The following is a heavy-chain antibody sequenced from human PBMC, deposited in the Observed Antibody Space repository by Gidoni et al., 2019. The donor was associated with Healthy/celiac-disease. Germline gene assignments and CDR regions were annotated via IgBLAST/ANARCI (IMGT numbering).Heavy chain of an antibody. CDR2: RNPNSGNT. V-gene: IGHV1-8*01. J-gene: IGHJ6*02. CDR1: GYTFTSYD. D-gene: IGHD6-13*01. Sequence: QVQLVQSGAEVKKPGASVKVSCQASGYTFTSYDINWVRQATGQGLEWMGWRNPNSGNTGYAQKFQGRVTMTRNTSISTAYMELSSLRSEDTAVYYCARGQSSSWYFYYYYGMDVWGQGTTVTVSS. CDR3: ARGQSSSWYFYYYYGMDV.